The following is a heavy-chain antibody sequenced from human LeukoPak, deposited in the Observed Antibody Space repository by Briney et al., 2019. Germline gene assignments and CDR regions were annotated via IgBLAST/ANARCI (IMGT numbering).Heavy chain of an antibody. Sequence: PSETLSLTCTVSGGSISSGGYYWSWIRQLPGKGLEWIGYIYYSGSTSYNPSLKSRVTISVDTSKNRFSLKLSSVTAADTAVYYCARSPCSGGSCSLDYWGQGTLVTVSS. CDR2: IYYSGST. CDR1: GGSISSGGYY. V-gene: IGHV4-31*03. J-gene: IGHJ4*02. D-gene: IGHD2-15*01. CDR3: ARSPCSGGSCSLDY.